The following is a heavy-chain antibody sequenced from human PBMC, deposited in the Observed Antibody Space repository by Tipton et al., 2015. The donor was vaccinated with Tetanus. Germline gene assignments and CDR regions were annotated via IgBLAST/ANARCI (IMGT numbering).Heavy chain of an antibody. V-gene: IGHV3-11*01. J-gene: IGHJ4*02. Sequence: SLRLSCAASGFTFSDYYMTWIRQVPGKGLEWVSSITSSTSTTYYADSVKGRFTISRDNANNSLYLQMSSLRAEDSAVYYCARRGVGWPFDYWGQGTLVPVSS. CDR1: GFTFSDYY. CDR2: ITSSTSTT. CDR3: ARRGVGWPFDY. D-gene: IGHD2-15*01.